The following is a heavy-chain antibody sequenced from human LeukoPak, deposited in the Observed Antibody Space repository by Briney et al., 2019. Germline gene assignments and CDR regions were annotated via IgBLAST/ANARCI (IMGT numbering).Heavy chain of an antibody. CDR2: IFYSGNT. CDR3: ARQASWLPYFDL. D-gene: IGHD6-13*01. J-gene: IGHJ2*01. Sequence: SETLSLTCTVSGGSISGYYWSWIRQPPGQGLEWIGYIFYSGNTNYNLTLKSRVTISVDTSENQFSLRLSSVTAADTAVYFCARQASWLPYFDLWGRGTLVAVSS. V-gene: IGHV4-59*08. CDR1: GGSISGYY.